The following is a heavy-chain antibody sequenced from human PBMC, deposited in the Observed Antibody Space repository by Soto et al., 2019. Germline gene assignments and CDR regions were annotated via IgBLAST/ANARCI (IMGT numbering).Heavy chain of an antibody. Sequence: GGSLRLSCAASGFTFATYALSWVRQAPGKGLEWVSAISATGISTHYADSVKGRVTISRDNSANTLSLEMSSLTAEDTAVYYCARDKDTSSWTGFDFWGHGTLVTVSS. CDR2: ISATGIST. V-gene: IGHV3-23*01. J-gene: IGHJ4*01. D-gene: IGHD1-1*01. CDR1: GFTFATYA. CDR3: ARDKDTSSWTGFDF.